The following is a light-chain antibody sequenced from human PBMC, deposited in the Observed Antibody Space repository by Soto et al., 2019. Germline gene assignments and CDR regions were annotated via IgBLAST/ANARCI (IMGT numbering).Light chain of an antibody. Sequence: DIQMTQSPSTLSASVGDRVTITCRASQSIRSWLAWYQQKPGKAPKFLIYDASSLESGVPSRFSGSGSVTEFTLTISSLQPDDFAPYYCQQYDSYSGYTFGQGTKLEIK. CDR2: DAS. V-gene: IGKV1-5*01. J-gene: IGKJ2*01. CDR3: QQYDSYSGYT. CDR1: QSIRSW.